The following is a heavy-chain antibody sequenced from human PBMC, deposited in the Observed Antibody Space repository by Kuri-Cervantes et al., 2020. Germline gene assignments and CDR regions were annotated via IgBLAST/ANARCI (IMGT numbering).Heavy chain of an antibody. D-gene: IGHD3-22*01. Sequence: GESLKISCAASGFTFSDYYMSWIRQAPGKGLEWVSYISSSGSTIYYADSVKGRFTISRDNAKNSLYLQMNSLRAEDTAVYYCARVVGITMIPRDPYYFDYWGQGTLVTVSS. CDR2: ISSSGSTI. V-gene: IGHV3-11*01. J-gene: IGHJ4*02. CDR3: ARVVGITMIPRDPYYFDY. CDR1: GFTFSDYY.